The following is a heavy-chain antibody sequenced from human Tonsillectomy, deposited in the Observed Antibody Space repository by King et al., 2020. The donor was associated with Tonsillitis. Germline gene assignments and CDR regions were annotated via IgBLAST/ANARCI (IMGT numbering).Heavy chain of an antibody. Sequence: QLQESGPGLVKPSETLSLTCSVSGGSINGYYWSWIRQPAGEGLEWIGRIHSSGTTKYKASLKGRVTMSVDTPKNQFSLRLTSVTAADTAVYYCARGPKGLDVWGQGTTVTVS. CDR2: IHSSGTT. CDR3: ARGPKGLDV. J-gene: IGHJ6*02. CDR1: GGSINGYY. V-gene: IGHV4-4*07.